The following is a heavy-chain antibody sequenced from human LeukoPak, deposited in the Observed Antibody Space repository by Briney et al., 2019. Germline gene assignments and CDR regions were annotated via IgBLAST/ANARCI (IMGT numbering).Heavy chain of an antibody. D-gene: IGHD3-10*01. CDR1: GGSISSSSYY. CDR3: ARRRRGFDY. Sequence: SETLSLTCTVSGGSISSSSYYWGWIRQPPGKGLEWIGSIYYSGSTYYNPSLKSRVTISVDTSKNQFSLKLSSVTAADTAVYYCARRRRGFDYWGQGTLVTVS. V-gene: IGHV4-39*01. CDR2: IYYSGST. J-gene: IGHJ4*02.